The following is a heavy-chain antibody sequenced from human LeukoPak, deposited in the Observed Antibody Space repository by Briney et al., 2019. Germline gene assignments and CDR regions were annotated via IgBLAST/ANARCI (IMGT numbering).Heavy chain of an antibody. CDR2: INPSGGST. CDR1: TSYY. Sequence: ASVKVSCKASTSYYMHWVRRAPGQGLEWMGIINPSGGSTSYAQKFQGRVTMTRDTSTSTVYMELSSLRSEDTAVYYCATGRGPAAYYYYYGMDVWGQGTTVTVSS. CDR3: ATGRGPAAYYYYYGMDV. D-gene: IGHD2-2*01. V-gene: IGHV1-46*01. J-gene: IGHJ6*02.